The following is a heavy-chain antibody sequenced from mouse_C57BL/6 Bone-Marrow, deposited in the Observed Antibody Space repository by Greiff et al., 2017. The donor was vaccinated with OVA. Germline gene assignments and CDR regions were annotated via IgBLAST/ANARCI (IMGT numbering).Heavy chain of an antibody. CDR2: IYPIDGST. V-gene: IGHV1-78*01. CDR3: ARSHYYGSSYFDY. J-gene: IGHJ2*01. D-gene: IGHD1-1*01. CDR1: GYTFTDHT. Sequence: QVQLQQSDAELVKPGASVKISCKVSGYTFTDHTIHWMKQRHEQGLEWIGYIYPIDGSTNYTEKFKGKATLTAYKSSSTAYMQLNSLTSEDSAVYFCARSHYYGSSYFDYWGQGTTLTVSS.